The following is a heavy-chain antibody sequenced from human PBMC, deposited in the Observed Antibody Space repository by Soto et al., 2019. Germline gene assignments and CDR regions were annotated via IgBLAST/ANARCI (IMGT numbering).Heavy chain of an antibody. Sequence: HPGGSLRLSGAASGFTFSSYGMHWVRQAPGKGLEWVAVIWYDGSNKYYTDSVKGRFTISRDNSKSTLYLQMNSLRAEDTAVYYCARDHHTAMVQDVWGQGTTVTVSS. V-gene: IGHV3-33*01. J-gene: IGHJ6*02. D-gene: IGHD5-18*01. CDR2: IWYDGSNK. CDR1: GFTFSSYG. CDR3: ARDHHTAMVQDV.